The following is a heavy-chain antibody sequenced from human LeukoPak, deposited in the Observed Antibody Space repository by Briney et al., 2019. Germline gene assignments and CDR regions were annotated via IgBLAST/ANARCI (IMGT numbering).Heavy chain of an antibody. D-gene: IGHD3-16*01. CDR1: GGSISSINW. CDR2: IYHSGST. Sequence: PSGTLSLNCAVSGGSISSINWWTWVRQPPGKGLEWIGEIYHSGSTNYNPSLKSRVTISVDKSKNQFSLKLSSVTAADTAMYYCARDPGGGYKDDALDIWGQGTMVTVSS. V-gene: IGHV4-4*02. CDR3: ARDPGGGYKDDALDI. J-gene: IGHJ3*02.